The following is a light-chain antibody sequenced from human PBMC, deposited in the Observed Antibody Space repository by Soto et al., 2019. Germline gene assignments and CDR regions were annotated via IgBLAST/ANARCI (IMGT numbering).Light chain of an antibody. CDR3: SSFGVSNNV. V-gene: IGLV2-8*01. CDR2: DVT. Sequence: QPVLTQPPSASGSPGQSVTISCTGTSGDVGGYDYVSWYQQHPGKAPKLMIYDVTKRPSGVPDRFSGSKSGNTASLTVSGLQAEDEADYYCSSFGVSNNVFGTGTKLTVL. J-gene: IGLJ1*01. CDR1: SGDVGGYDY.